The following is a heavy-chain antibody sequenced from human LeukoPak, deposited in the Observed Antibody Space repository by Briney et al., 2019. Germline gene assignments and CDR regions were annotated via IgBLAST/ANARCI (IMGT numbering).Heavy chain of an antibody. CDR3: SNLYSSNY. CDR2: ISASGGST. CDR1: GFTFSTYG. D-gene: IGHD6-13*01. V-gene: IGHV3-23*01. Sequence: PGGSLRLSCAASGFTFSTYGMHWVRQAPGKGLEWVSDISASGGSTYYADSVKGRFTVSRDNSKNTLYLQMSSLRADDTAVYYCSNLYSSNYWGQGTLVTVSS. J-gene: IGHJ4*02.